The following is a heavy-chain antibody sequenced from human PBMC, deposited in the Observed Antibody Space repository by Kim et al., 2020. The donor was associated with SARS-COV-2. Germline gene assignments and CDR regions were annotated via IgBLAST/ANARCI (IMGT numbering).Heavy chain of an antibody. Sequence: GESLKISCKGSGYIFSTYWIVWVRQRPGKGLEYMGIIYPRDSDTRYSPSFQGQVTISADKSINTAYLQWSSLEASDTAMYYCARPDSVAGRFDYWGQGTLVTVSS. CDR2: IYPRDSDT. D-gene: IGHD6-19*01. CDR3: ARPDSVAGRFDY. V-gene: IGHV5-51*01. CDR1: GYIFSTYW. J-gene: IGHJ4*02.